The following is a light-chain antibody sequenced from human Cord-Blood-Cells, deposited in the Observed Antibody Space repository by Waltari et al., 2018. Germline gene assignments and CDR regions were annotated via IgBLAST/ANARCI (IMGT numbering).Light chain of an antibody. Sequence: QSALTQPASVSGSPGQSITISCTGTSSDVGGYNLVSWYQQHPGKAPKLMIYEGSKRPSGVSKRFSGSKSGNTASLTISVLQAEDEADYYCCSYAGSSTLVFGGGTKLTVL. CDR2: EGS. J-gene: IGLJ2*01. CDR3: CSYAGSSTLV. V-gene: IGLV2-23*01. CDR1: SSDVGGYNL.